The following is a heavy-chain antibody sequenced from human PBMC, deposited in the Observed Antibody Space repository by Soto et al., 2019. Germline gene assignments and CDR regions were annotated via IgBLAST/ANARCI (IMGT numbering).Heavy chain of an antibody. CDR3: ARGVVRYCSGGSCSYYGMDV. Sequence: QVQLVQSGAEVKKPGSSVKVSCKASGGTFSSYAISRVRQAPGQGLEWMGGIIPIFGTANYAQKFQGRVTITADESTSTAYMELSSLRSEDTAVYYCARGVVRYCSGGSCSYYGMDVWGQGTTVTVSS. D-gene: IGHD2-15*01. J-gene: IGHJ6*02. CDR2: IIPIFGTA. V-gene: IGHV1-69*01. CDR1: GGTFSSYA.